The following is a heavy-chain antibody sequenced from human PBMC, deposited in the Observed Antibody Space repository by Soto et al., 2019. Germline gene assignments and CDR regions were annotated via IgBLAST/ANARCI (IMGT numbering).Heavy chain of an antibody. J-gene: IGHJ6*02. CDR3: ARDMYYGSGSYFGYSYFYGMDV. V-gene: IGHV1-46*01. CDR2: INPSGGST. D-gene: IGHD3-10*01. CDR1: GYTFTSYY. Sequence: ASVKVSCKASGYTFTSYYMHWVRQAPGQGLEWMGIINPSGGSTSYAQKFQGRVTMTRDTSTSTIYMELSSLRSEDTAVYYCARDMYYGSGSYFGYSYFYGMDVWGQWTTVTVAS.